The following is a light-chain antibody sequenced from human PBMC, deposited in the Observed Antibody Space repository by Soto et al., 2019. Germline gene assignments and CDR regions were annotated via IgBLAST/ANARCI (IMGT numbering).Light chain of an antibody. CDR1: QNINSW. CDR3: QQYNEYPWT. V-gene: IGKV1-5*03. J-gene: IGKJ1*01. Sequence: DIQMTQSPPTLSASVGDRVSITCRASQNINSWLAWYQQKPGKAPKLLIYKASSLESGVPSRFSGSASGTEFTLTISGLQPDDFATFYCQQYNEYPWTFGQGTKVEIK. CDR2: KAS.